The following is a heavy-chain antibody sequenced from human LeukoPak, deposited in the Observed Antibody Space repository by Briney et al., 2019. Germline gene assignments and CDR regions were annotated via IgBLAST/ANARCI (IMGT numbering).Heavy chain of an antibody. CDR1: GFTFSSYS. Sequence: PGGSLRLSRAASGFTFSSYSMNWVRQAPGMGLEWVSFINSTSSYIYYADSVNGRFTISRDNAKNSLYLQMNSLRAEDTAVYYCAEGSMVPGYWGQGTLVTVSS. CDR2: INSTSSYI. CDR3: AEGSMVPGY. D-gene: IGHD3-10*01. V-gene: IGHV3-21*01. J-gene: IGHJ4*02.